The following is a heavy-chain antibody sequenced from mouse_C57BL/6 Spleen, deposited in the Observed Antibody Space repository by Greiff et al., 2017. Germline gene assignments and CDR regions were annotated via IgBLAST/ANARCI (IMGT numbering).Heavy chain of an antibody. D-gene: IGHD2-4*01. CDR2: IYPGSGNT. J-gene: IGHJ2*01. CDR3: ARTPYYDYYFDY. V-gene: IGHV1-66*01. Sequence: QVQLKQSGPELVKPGASVKISCKASGYSFTSYYIHWVKQRPGQGLEWIGWIYPGSGNTKYNEKFKGKATLTADTSSSTAYMQLSSLTSEDSAVYYCARTPYYDYYFDYWGQGTTLTVSS. CDR1: GYSFTSYY.